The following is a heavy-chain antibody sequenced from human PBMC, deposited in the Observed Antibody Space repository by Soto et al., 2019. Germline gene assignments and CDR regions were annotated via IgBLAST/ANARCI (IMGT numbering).Heavy chain of an antibody. D-gene: IGHD3-22*01. V-gene: IGHV1-69*13. Sequence: SVKVTCKASGGTFSSCAIIWVRQAPGQGLEWMGGIIPIFGTANYAQKFQGRVTITADESTSTAYMELSSLRSEDTAVYYCAREYYYDSSGYYPTLGYYGMDVWGQGTTVTAP. CDR2: IIPIFGTA. J-gene: IGHJ6*02. CDR3: AREYYYDSSGYYPTLGYYGMDV. CDR1: GGTFSSCA.